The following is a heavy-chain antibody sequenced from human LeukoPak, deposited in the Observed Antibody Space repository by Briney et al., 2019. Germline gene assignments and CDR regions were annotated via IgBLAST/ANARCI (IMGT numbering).Heavy chain of an antibody. CDR1: GFTFDDYG. Sequence: PGGSLRLSCAASGFTFDDYGMSWVRQAPGKGLEWVSGINWNGGSTGYADSVKGRFTNSRDKAKNSLYLQMNSLRAEDTALYYCARDSKRYYDFWSGYGGTAEEYYFDYWGQGTLVTVSS. V-gene: IGHV3-20*04. CDR3: ARDSKRYYDFWSGYGGTAEEYYFDY. D-gene: IGHD3-3*01. CDR2: INWNGGST. J-gene: IGHJ4*02.